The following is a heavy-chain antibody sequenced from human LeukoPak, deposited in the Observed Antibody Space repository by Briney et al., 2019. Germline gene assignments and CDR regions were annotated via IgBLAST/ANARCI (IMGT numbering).Heavy chain of an antibody. CDR1: GFTFDDYT. V-gene: IGHV3-43*01. D-gene: IGHD5-18*01. CDR3: AKQSYGHYYFDY. CDR2: ISWDGGST. J-gene: IGHJ4*02. Sequence: GGSLRLSCSASGFTFDDYTMHWVRQAPGKGLEWVSPISWDGGSTYYADSVKGRFTISRDNSKNSLYLQMNSLRTEDTALYYCAKQSYGHYYFDYWGQGTLVTVSS.